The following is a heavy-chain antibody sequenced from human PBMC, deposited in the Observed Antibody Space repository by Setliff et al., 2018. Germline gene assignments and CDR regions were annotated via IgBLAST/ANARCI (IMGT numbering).Heavy chain of an antibody. CDR1: GGSFTGYY. J-gene: IGHJ4*02. CDR3: ARSFSRREKFLLDY. Sequence: SETLSLTCTVYGGSFTGYYWSWFRQVPGKGLEWIGEIIHSGSTNYNPSLKSRVTISMGTSKNQFSLKVSSVTAADTAVYYCARSFSRREKFLLDYWGQGALVTVSS. CDR2: IIHSGST. V-gene: IGHV4-34*12.